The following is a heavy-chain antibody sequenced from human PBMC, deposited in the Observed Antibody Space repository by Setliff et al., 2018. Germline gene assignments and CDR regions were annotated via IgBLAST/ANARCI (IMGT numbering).Heavy chain of an antibody. D-gene: IGHD6-19*01. CDR3: ATSDWYAAFDH. CDR2: ISGDSEYI. Sequence: GGSLRLSCAASGFTFSTYSMSWVRQAPGKGLEWVSAISGDSEYIYYRDSVKGRFTISRANARNSVYLQMNSLRAEDAAVYYCATSDWYAAFDHWGQGTLVTSPQ. J-gene: IGHJ4*02. V-gene: IGHV3-21*01. CDR1: GFTFSTYS.